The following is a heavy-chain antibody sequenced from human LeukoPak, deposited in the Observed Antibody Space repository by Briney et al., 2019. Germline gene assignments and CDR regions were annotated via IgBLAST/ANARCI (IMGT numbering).Heavy chain of an antibody. CDR1: GFTVSSNY. CDR2: IYNGGNT. CDR3: AREFHVISDAFDI. J-gene: IGHJ3*02. D-gene: IGHD3-9*01. Sequence: GGSLRLSCAASGFTVSSNYMSWVRQAPGKGLEWVSVIYNGGNTYYADSVKGRFTISRDNSKNTLYLQMNSLTAEDTAVYYCAREFHVISDAFDIWGRGTMDTVSS. V-gene: IGHV3-53*01.